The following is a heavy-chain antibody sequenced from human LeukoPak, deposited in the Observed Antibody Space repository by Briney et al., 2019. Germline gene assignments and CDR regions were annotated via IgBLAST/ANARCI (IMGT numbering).Heavy chain of an antibody. CDR3: ASRSSWSRGGAFDI. J-gene: IGHJ3*02. CDR2: SYYSRST. CDR1: GCTFSSSSYY. D-gene: IGHD6-13*01. V-gene: IGHV4-39*06. Sequence: SETLSLTCTVSGCTFSSSSYYWGRLRQPTGLGLEWLGSSYYSRSTYYNSFLKSRVIITVDTSKNLFPLMQSLVTDAAPVYYSCASRSSWSRGGAFDIWGQGTMVTVSS.